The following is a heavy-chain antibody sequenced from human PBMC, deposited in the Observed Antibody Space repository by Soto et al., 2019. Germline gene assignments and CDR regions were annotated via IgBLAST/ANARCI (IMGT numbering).Heavy chain of an antibody. CDR3: AKDYDFWSGYYLAPFDY. Sequence: GGSLRLSCAASGFTFSGYAMSWVRQAPGKGLEWVSAISGSGGSTYYADSVKGRFTISRDNSKNTLYLQMNSLRAEDTAVYYCAKDYDFWSGYYLAPFDYWGQGTLVTVSS. D-gene: IGHD3-3*01. CDR1: GFTFSGYA. J-gene: IGHJ4*02. V-gene: IGHV3-23*01. CDR2: ISGSGGST.